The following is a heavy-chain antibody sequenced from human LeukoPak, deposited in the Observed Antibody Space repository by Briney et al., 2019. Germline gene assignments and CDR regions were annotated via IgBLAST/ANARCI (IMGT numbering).Heavy chain of an antibody. CDR3: ARLGAVQLWSYYYYYMDV. J-gene: IGHJ6*03. Sequence: SSETLSLTCTVSGGSISSGGYYWSWIRQHPGKGLEWIGYIYYSGSTYYNPSLKSRVTISVDTSKNQFSLELSSVTAADAAVYYCARLGAVQLWSYYYYYMDVWGKGTAVTVSS. CDR2: IYYSGST. V-gene: IGHV4-31*03. CDR1: GGSISSGGYY. D-gene: IGHD5-18*01.